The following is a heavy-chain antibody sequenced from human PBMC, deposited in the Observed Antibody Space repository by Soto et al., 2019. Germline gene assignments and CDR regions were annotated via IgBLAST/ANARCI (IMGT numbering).Heavy chain of an antibody. CDR3: ASRGPLSSSSLPDY. CDR1: GFTVSSNY. Sequence: EVQLVESGGGLVQPGGSLRLSCAASGFTVSSNYMSWVRQAPGKGLEWVSVIYSGGSTYYADSVKGRFTISRDNSKNTLYLQTNSLRAEDTAVYYCASRGPLSSSSLPDYWGQGTLVTVSS. V-gene: IGHV3-66*01. D-gene: IGHD6-6*01. CDR2: IYSGGST. J-gene: IGHJ4*02.